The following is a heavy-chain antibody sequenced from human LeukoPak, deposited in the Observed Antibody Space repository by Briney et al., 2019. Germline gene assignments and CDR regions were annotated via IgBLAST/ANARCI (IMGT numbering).Heavy chain of an antibody. CDR3: ARAPRVAYNWFDP. CDR1: GYTFTSYG. J-gene: IGHJ5*02. Sequence: GASVKVSCKASGYTFTSYGISWMRQAPGQGLEWMGWISAHNGNTNYAQKLQGRVTMTTDTSTSTAYMELRSLRSDDTAVYYCARAPRVAYNWFDPWGQGTLVTVSS. V-gene: IGHV1-18*01. CDR2: ISAHNGNT.